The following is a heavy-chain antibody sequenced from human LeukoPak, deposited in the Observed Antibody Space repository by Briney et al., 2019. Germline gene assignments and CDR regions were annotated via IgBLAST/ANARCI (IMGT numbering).Heavy chain of an antibody. D-gene: IGHD3-3*01. Sequence: ASVKVSCKASGYTFTGYYMHWVRQAPGQGLEWMGWINPNSGGTNYAQKFQGRVTMTRDMSISTAYMELSRLRSDDTAVYYCARDQWGYDFWSGYPTTDYWGQGTLVTVSS. CDR2: INPNSGGT. V-gene: IGHV1-2*02. J-gene: IGHJ4*02. CDR3: ARDQWGYDFWSGYPTTDY. CDR1: GYTFTGYY.